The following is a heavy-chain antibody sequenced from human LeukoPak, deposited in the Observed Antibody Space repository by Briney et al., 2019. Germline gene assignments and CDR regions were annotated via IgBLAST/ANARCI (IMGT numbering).Heavy chain of an antibody. CDR1: GGTFSSYA. CDR3: TREATGYSWFDP. CDR2: ISGYNGNT. D-gene: IGHD3-9*01. J-gene: IGHJ5*02. Sequence: ASVKVSCKASGGTFSSYAISWVRQAPGQGLEWMGWISGYNGNTNYAQKFQGRVTMTTDTSTNTAYMELRSLRSDDTAVYYCTREATGYSWFDPWGQGTLVTVSS. V-gene: IGHV1-18*01.